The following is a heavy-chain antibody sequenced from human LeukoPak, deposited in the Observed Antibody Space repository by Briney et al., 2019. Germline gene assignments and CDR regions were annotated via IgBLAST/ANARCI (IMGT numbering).Heavy chain of an antibody. CDR1: GHSFTDYF. J-gene: IGHJ4*02. V-gene: IGHV1-2*02. Sequence: ASVKVSCKASGHSFTDYFIHWVRQAPGQGLEWMGWINPNSGGTNYAQKFQGRVTMTRDTSISTAYMELSRLRSDDTAVYYCARAPPPDYDILTGQIDYWGQGTLVTVSS. CDR2: INPNSGGT. D-gene: IGHD3-9*01. CDR3: ARAPPPDYDILTGQIDY.